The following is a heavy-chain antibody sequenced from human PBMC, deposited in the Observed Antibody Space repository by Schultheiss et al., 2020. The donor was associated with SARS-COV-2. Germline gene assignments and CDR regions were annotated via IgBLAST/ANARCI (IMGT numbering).Heavy chain of an antibody. D-gene: IGHD2-15*01. CDR2: LYYSGST. Sequence: SETLSLTCAVYGGSFSGYYWSWIRQPPGKGLEWIGYLYYSGSTNYNPSLKSRVTISVDTSKNQFSLKLSSVTAADTAVYYCAREERAIVVVVAATFDPWGQGTLVTVSS. V-gene: IGHV4-34*11. J-gene: IGHJ5*02. CDR1: GGSFSGYY. CDR3: AREERAIVVVVAATFDP.